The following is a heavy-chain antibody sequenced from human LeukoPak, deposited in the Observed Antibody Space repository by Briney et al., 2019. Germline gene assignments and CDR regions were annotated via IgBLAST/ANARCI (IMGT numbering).Heavy chain of an antibody. V-gene: IGHV4-4*02. CDR3: ARKLSTTVTNHFDY. D-gene: IGHD4-17*01. CDR2: IYHSGST. Sequence: SETLSLTCAVSGGSISSSNWWSWVRQPPGKGLEWIGEIYHSGSTNYNPSLKSRVTISVDKSKNQFSLKLNSVTAADTAVYYCARKLSTTVTNHFDYWGQGTLVTVSS. J-gene: IGHJ4*02. CDR1: GGSISSSNW.